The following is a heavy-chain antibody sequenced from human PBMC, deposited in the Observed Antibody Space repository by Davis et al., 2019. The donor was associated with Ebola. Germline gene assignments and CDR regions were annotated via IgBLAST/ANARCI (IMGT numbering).Heavy chain of an antibody. CDR1: GGSISNYF. CDR3: ARSRREYGGPGVDY. CDR2: IYDSGNT. V-gene: IGHV4-59*01. J-gene: IGHJ4*02. Sequence: GSLRLSCAVSGGSISNYFWSWFRQPPGKGLEWIGYIYDSGNTKYNPSLKSRVTISLDTSKIQFSLEVNSVTAADTAVYYCARSRREYGGPGVDYWGQGTLVTVS. D-gene: IGHD4-23*01.